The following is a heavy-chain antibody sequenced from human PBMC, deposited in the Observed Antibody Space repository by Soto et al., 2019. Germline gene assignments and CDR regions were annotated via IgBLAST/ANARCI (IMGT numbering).Heavy chain of an antibody. D-gene: IGHD3-22*01. CDR1: GGSITSSSYY. CDR3: MLGSGWKDFDY. J-gene: IGHJ4*02. CDR2: IYYSGST. V-gene: IGHV4-39*01. Sequence: PSETLSLTCTVSGGSITSSSYYWGWIRQPPGKGLEWIGNIYYSGSTYYNPSLKSRVTISVDTSKNQFSLKLSSVTAADTAVDYCMLGSGWKDFDYWGQGTLVPVAS.